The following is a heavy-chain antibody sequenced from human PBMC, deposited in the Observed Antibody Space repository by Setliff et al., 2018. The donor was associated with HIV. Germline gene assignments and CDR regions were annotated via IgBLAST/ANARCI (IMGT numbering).Heavy chain of an antibody. J-gene: IGHJ3*02. V-gene: IGHV3-23*01. Sequence: PGGSLRLSCAASGFTFSSYTMSWVRQAPGKGLEWVSGIYDSGDRTYYADSVKGRFTISRDNSKNTLYLQMNSLRAADTAVYYCVKDRTYMAFDIWGQGTMVTVS. D-gene: IGHD1-20*01. CDR2: IYDSGDRT. CDR3: VKDRTYMAFDI. CDR1: GFTFSSYT.